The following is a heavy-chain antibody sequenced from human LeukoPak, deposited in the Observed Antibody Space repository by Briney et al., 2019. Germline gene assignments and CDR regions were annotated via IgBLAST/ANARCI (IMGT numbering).Heavy chain of an antibody. CDR2: ISSSGSTI. CDR3: ARRSTPGIAVDGPNDY. Sequence: GGSLRLSCAASGFTFSDYYMSWIRQAPGKGLEWVSYISSSGSTIYYADSVKGRFTISRDNAKNSLYLQMNSLRAEDTAVYYCARRSTPGIAVDGPNDYWGQGTLVTVSS. CDR1: GFTFSDYY. D-gene: IGHD6-19*01. V-gene: IGHV3-11*04. J-gene: IGHJ4*02.